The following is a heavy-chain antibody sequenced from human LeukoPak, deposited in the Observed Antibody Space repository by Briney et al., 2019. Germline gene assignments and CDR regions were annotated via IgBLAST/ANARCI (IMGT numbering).Heavy chain of an antibody. CDR3: ALGLVTDY. CDR2: LYSGGTT. J-gene: IGHJ4*02. CDR1: GFTVSSNF. V-gene: IGHV3-66*01. Sequence: PGGSLRLSCAASGFTVSSNFMSGVRQARGKGLEWVSVLYSGGTTYSADSVKGRFTISRDNSKNTLYLQINSLRVEDTAVYYCALGLVTDYWGQGTLVTVSS. D-gene: IGHD3-9*01.